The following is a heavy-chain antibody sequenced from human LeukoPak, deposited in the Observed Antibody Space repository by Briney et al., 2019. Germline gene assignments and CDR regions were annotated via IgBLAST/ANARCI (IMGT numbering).Heavy chain of an antibody. CDR2: ISAYNGNT. J-gene: IGHJ5*02. CDR1: GYSFTSYG. D-gene: IGHD3-3*01. CDR3: ARDDDFWSGSSWFDP. Sequence: ASVKVSCKASGYSFTSYGISWVRQAPGQVLERMGWISAYNGNTNYAQKLQGRVTMTTYTARTTTYMEVRSVRSDEKAVYYCARDDDFWSGSSWFDPWGQGTLVTVSS. V-gene: IGHV1-18*01.